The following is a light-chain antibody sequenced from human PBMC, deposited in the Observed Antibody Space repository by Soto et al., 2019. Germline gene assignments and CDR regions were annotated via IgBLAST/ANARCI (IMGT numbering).Light chain of an antibody. CDR3: QQYGRSPYT. J-gene: IGKJ2*01. CDR2: GAS. V-gene: IGKV3-20*01. CDR1: QSVSSSY. Sequence: EIVLTQSPGTLSLSPGERATLSCRASQSVSSSYLAWYQQKPGQAPRLLIYGASSRATGIPDRFSGSASGTDFNLTISRLEPEDFAVYYCQQYGRSPYTFGQGTKLEIK.